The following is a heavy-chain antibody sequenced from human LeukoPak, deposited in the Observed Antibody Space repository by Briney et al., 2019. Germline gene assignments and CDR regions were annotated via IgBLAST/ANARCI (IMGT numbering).Heavy chain of an antibody. CDR3: ARDSSLGYNYAID. CDR1: GYTFSTYP. V-gene: IGHV1-46*01. J-gene: IGHJ4*02. CDR2: INPSGGST. Sequence: ASVKVSCKASGYTFSTYPMNWVRQAPGQGLEWMGIINPSGGSTSYAQKFQGRVTMTRDTSTSTVYMELSSLRSEDTAVYYCARDSSLGYNYAIDWGQGTLVTVSS. D-gene: IGHD5-18*01.